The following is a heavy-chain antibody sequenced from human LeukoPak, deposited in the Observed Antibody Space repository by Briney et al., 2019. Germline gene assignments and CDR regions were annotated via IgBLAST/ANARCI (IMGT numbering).Heavy chain of an antibody. D-gene: IGHD5-24*01. V-gene: IGHV4-30-2*01. CDR2: IYHSGST. CDR3: ARGAERWLQQNDY. J-gene: IGHJ4*02. CDR1: GGSISSGGYS. Sequence: SETLSLTCAVSGGSISSGGYSWSWIRQPPGKGLEWIGYIYHSGSTNYNPSLKSRVTISVDTSKNQFSLKLSSVTAADTAVYYCARGAERWLQQNDYWGQGTLVTVSS.